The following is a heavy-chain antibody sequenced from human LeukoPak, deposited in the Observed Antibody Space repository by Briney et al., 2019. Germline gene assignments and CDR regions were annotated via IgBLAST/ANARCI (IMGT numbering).Heavy chain of an antibody. CDR3: ARDRVVGNNDAFDI. D-gene: IGHD6-19*01. CDR1: GYTFTSYG. CDR2: ISAFNGNT. J-gene: IGHJ3*02. Sequence: EASVKVSCKASGYTFTSYGISWVRQAPGQGLEWMGWISAFNGNTNYAQKLQGRVTMTTDTSTTTAYMELRSLRSDDTAVYYCARDRVVGNNDAFDIWGQGTMVTVSS. V-gene: IGHV1-18*01.